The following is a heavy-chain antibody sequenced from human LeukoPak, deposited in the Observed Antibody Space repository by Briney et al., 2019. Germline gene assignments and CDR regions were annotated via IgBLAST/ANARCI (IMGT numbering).Heavy chain of an antibody. Sequence: GESLKISCVGSGYSFFNYWIGWVRQMPGKGLEWEGIIYPGDSDTRYSPSFQGQLTISVDESITTAFLQWGSLKASDTAIYYCARSRDVAGTYRSFDYWGQGTLVTVSP. V-gene: IGHV5-51*01. J-gene: IGHJ4*02. D-gene: IGHD6-19*01. CDR3: ARSRDVAGTYRSFDY. CDR2: IYPGDSDT. CDR1: GYSFFNYW.